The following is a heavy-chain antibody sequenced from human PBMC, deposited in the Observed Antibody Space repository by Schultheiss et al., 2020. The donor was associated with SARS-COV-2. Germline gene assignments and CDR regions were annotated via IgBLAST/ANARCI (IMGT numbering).Heavy chain of an antibody. Sequence: SETLSLTCAVSGGSISSSNWWSWVRQPPGKGLEWIGEVFHSGSTNYNPSLKSRVTISVDTSKNQFSLKLSSVTAADTAVYYCARGSHTQNPSRSSSWYSHKSEYYYYGMDVWGQGTTVTVSS. CDR2: VFHSGST. J-gene: IGHJ6*02. CDR1: GGSISSSNW. V-gene: IGHV4-4*02. D-gene: IGHD6-13*01. CDR3: ARGSHTQNPSRSSSWYSHKSEYYYYGMDV.